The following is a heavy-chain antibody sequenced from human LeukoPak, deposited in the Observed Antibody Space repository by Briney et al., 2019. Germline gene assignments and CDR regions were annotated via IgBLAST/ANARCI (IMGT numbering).Heavy chain of an antibody. CDR3: VRDNSGWYRPALGRETAYYYYYYMDV. CDR1: GFTFTTYL. CDR2: IKQDGTEK. D-gene: IGHD6-19*01. J-gene: IGHJ6*03. V-gene: IGHV3-7*01. Sequence: PGGSLRLSCAASGFTFTTYLMSWVGQAPGKGLERVANIKQDGTEKYYVDSVKGRFTISRDNAKNSLYLQMNSLRTEDTAVYYCVRDNSGWYRPALGRETAYYYYYYMDVWGKGTTVTVSS.